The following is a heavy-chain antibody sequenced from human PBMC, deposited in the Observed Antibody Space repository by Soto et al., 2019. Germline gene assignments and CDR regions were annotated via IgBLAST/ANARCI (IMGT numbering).Heavy chain of an antibody. J-gene: IGHJ4*02. D-gene: IGHD3-10*01. V-gene: IGHV5-10-1*01. CDR3: ARHQSGSGNSNFDF. Sequence: PGESLKISCHAFEYSFRIYWISWVRQKPGAGLEWMGRVDPNDSFATYSPSFEGHVSISVDKSTNIVYLQWRSLRASDTATYYCARHQSGSGNSNFDFWGQGTPVTVS. CDR1: EYSFRIYW. CDR2: VDPNDSFA.